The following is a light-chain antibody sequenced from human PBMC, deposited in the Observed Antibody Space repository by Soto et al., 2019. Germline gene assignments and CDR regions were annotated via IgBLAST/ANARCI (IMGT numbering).Light chain of an antibody. CDR2: DAS. CDR3: LQAEKLPT. Sequence: CCLWEYGRDRVTMNCPASQNINHYLNWYQQKPGRAPKLLIYDASNLEAGFPSRFRGSGSGTDFLCTTARPHFEAIAPHSRLQAEKLPTFGQGTRLDI. J-gene: IGKJ5*01. V-gene: IGKV1-33*01. CDR1: QNINHY.